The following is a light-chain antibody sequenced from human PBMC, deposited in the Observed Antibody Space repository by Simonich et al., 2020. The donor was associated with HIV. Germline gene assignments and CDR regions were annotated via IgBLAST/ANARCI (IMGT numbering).Light chain of an antibody. J-gene: IGKJ4*01. V-gene: IGKV1-9*01. CDR2: AST. CDR1: QGISSS. CDR3: QQLYSYPLT. Sequence: DIQVTQSPSFLSASVGDRVTITCRASQGISSSLAWYQQKPGKAPKLLIYASTTLQSGVPSRFSGSGSGTEFTLTMSSLQTEDFATYYCQQLYSYPLTFGGGTRVESK.